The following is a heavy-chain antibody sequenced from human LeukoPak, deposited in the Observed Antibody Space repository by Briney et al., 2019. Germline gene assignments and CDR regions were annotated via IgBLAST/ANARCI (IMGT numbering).Heavy chain of an antibody. V-gene: IGHV4-38-2*01. CDR1: GYSISSGYY. D-gene: IGHD2-2*01. Sequence: PSETLSLTCAVSGYSISSGYYWGWIRQPPGKGLEWIGSIYHSGSTYYNPSLKSRVTISVDTSKNQFSLKLSSVTAADTAVYYCARHENVVVPAAIGYWGQGTLVTVSS. CDR3: ARHENVVVPAAIGY. CDR2: IYHSGST. J-gene: IGHJ4*02.